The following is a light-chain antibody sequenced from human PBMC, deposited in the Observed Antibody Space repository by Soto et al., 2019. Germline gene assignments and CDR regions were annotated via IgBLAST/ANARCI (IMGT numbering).Light chain of an antibody. CDR1: SSNIGSTYD. CDR3: QSYDDSLSAFYV. J-gene: IGLJ1*01. V-gene: IGLV1-40*01. Sequence: QSVLTQPPSVSGAPGQRVTISCTGSSSNIGSTYDVQWYQQLPGTAPKLLIHGNTDRPSGVPDRFSGSKSGTSASLAITGLQADDEADYYCQSYDDSLSAFYVFGTGTKVTVL. CDR2: GNT.